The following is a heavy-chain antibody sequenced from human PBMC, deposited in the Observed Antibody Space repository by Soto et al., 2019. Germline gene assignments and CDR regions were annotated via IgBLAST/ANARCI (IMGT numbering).Heavy chain of an antibody. CDR3: AKLMSDGSGFSPYFDY. V-gene: IGHV3-23*01. CDR2: ISGSGGST. CDR1: GFTFSSYA. Sequence: EVQLLESGGGLVQPGGSLRLSCAASGFTFSSYAMSWVRQAPGKGLEWVSAISGSGGSTYYADSVKGRFTISRDNSKNTLYLQMNSLRAEDTAVYYCAKLMSDGSGFSPYFDYWGQGTLVTVSS. J-gene: IGHJ4*02. D-gene: IGHD3-10*01.